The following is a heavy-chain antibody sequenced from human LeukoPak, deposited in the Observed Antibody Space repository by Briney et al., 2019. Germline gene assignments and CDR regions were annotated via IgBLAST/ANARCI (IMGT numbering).Heavy chain of an antibody. V-gene: IGHV3-23*01. CDR3: AKDPGYDYGDFDI. D-gene: IGHD4-17*01. Sequence: SGGSLRLSCAASGFTLSSYAMSWVRQAPGKGLEWVSAISGSGGSTYYADSVRGRFTISRDNSKNTLYLQMNSLRAEDTAVYYCAKDPGYDYGDFDIWGQGTMVTVSS. J-gene: IGHJ3*02. CDR1: GFTLSSYA. CDR2: ISGSGGST.